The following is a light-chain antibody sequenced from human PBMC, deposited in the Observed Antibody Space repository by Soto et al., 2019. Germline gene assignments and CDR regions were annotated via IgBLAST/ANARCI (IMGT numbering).Light chain of an antibody. CDR1: SSDIGAYDY. CDR3: SSYAGSGILYV. CDR2: EVT. V-gene: IGLV2-8*01. Sequence: QSALTQPPSASGSPGQSVTISCTGTSSDIGAYDYVSWYQQHPGKAPKLIIYEVTKRPSGVPDRFSASQSGNTASLTVSGLQAEDEADYYCSSYAGSGILYVFGAGTKVTVL. J-gene: IGLJ1*01.